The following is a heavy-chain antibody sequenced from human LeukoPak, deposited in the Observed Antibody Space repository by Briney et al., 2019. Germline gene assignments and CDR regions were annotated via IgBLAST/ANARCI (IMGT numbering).Heavy chain of an antibody. D-gene: IGHD3-10*01. CDR1: GGSFSGYY. Sequence: SETLSLTCAVYGGSFSGYYWSWIRQPPGKGLEWIGEINHSGSTNYNPSLKSRVTISVDTSKNQFPLKLSSVTAADTAVYYCARRHGSGSYYNLYYYYYGMDVWGQGTTVTVSS. V-gene: IGHV4-34*01. CDR2: INHSGST. J-gene: IGHJ6*02. CDR3: ARRHGSGSYYNLYYYYYGMDV.